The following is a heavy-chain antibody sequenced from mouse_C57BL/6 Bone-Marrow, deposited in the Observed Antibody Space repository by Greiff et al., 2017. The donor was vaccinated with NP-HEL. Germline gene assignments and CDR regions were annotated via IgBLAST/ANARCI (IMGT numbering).Heavy chain of an antibody. D-gene: IGHD2-3*01. J-gene: IGHJ2*01. CDR2: IRNKANGYTT. CDR3: ARFFPWGYYVLFDY. Sequence: EVKLMESGGGLVQPGGSLSLSCAASGFTFTDYYMSWVRQPPGKALEWLGFIRNKANGYTTAYSASVKGRFTISRDNSQSILYLQMNALRAEDSATYYCARFFPWGYYVLFDYWGQGTTLTVSS. V-gene: IGHV7-3*01. CDR1: GFTFTDYY.